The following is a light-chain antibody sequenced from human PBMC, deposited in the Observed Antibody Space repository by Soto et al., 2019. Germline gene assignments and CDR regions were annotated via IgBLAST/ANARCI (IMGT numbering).Light chain of an antibody. V-gene: IGLV4-69*01. CDR1: SGHSDYA. CDR3: QAWGTGGV. J-gene: IGLJ3*02. Sequence: QPVLTQSPSASASPGASVKLTCTLSSGHSDYAIAWHQQQPEKGPRYLMKVTSDGSHTKGDGIPDRFSGSSSGADRYLTISSLRSDDEADYYCQAWGTGGVFVGGTKLTVL. CDR2: VTSDGSH.